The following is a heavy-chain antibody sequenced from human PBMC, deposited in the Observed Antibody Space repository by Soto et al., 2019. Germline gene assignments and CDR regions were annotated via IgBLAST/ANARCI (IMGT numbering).Heavy chain of an antibody. CDR2: IIPIFGTA. D-gene: IGHD6-6*01. CDR1: GGTFSSYA. V-gene: IGHV1-69*13. J-gene: IGHJ6*02. Sequence: SVKVSCKASGGTFSSYAISWVRQAPGQGLEWMGGIIPIFGTANYAQKFQGRVTITADESTSTAYMELSSLRSEDTAVYYCARRYSSSSGYYYGMDVWGQGTTVTVSS. CDR3: ARRYSSSSGYYYGMDV.